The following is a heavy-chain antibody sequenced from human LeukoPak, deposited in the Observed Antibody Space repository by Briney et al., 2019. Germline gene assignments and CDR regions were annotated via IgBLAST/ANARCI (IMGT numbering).Heavy chain of an antibody. Sequence: AGGSLRLSCAASKFTFSHYAMRWVRQAPGKGLEWVAVIWNDGSDKYYADSVKGRFTVSRDNSRNILYLQMDSLRAEDTGVYYCAKDAQRGFDYSNSLQHWGPGTLVTVSS. CDR2: IWNDGSDK. D-gene: IGHD4-11*01. CDR3: AKDAQRGFDYSNSLQH. J-gene: IGHJ1*01. V-gene: IGHV3-33*06. CDR1: KFTFSHYA.